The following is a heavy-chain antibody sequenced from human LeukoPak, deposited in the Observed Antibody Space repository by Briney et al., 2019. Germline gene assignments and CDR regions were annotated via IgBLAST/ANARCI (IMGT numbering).Heavy chain of an antibody. CDR3: ARAMSTFGGVRNYFDS. CDR1: GFTFSSYW. V-gene: IGHV3-48*04. Sequence: PGGSLRLSCAASGFTFSSYWMNWVRQAPGKGLEWISYISISSGTVYYADSVKGRFSIARDNAMNSLDLQMNSLRAEDTAVYYCARAMSTFGGVRNYFDSWGRGTLVTVSS. J-gene: IGHJ4*02. D-gene: IGHD3-16*01. CDR2: ISISSGTV.